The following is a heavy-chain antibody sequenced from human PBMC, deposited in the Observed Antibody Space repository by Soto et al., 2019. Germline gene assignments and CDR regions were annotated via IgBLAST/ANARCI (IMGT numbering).Heavy chain of an antibody. Sequence: QVLLMQSGAEVKKPGSSVKVSCTSSGGPFSSYGISWVRQVPGQGLEWLGGIIPLFGTPSYARKFQDRLTISADESTTTAYMELSSQTSEDTAMYFCARDGTIQMANFDFWGQGTLVTVSS. V-gene: IGHV1-69*01. D-gene: IGHD1-1*01. CDR3: ARDGTIQMANFDF. J-gene: IGHJ4*02. CDR2: IIPLFGTP. CDR1: GGPFSSYG.